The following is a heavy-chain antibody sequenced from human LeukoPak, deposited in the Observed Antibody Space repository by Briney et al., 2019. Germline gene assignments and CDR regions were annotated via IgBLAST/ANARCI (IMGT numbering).Heavy chain of an antibody. CDR3: AKDSRYGDYDDYYYYYGMDV. V-gene: IGHV3-23*01. CDR1: GFTFSSYA. J-gene: IGHJ6*02. CDR2: ISGSGGST. D-gene: IGHD4-17*01. Sequence: AGSLRLSCAASGFTFSSYAMSWVRQAPGKGLEWVSAISGSGGSTYYADSVKGRFTISRDNSKNTLYLQMNSLRAEDTAVYYCAKDSRYGDYDDYYYYYGMDVWGQGTTVTVSS.